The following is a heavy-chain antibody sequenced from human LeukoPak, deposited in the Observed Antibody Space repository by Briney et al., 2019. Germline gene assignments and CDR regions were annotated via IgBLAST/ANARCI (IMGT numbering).Heavy chain of an antibody. J-gene: IGHJ4*02. V-gene: IGHV3-21*01. CDR1: GFTFSSYS. D-gene: IGHD2-15*01. CDR3: ARDSQAYCSGGSCSMFDY. CDR2: ISGSSSYI. Sequence: GGSLRLSCAASGFTFSSYSMNWVRQAPGKGLEWVSSISGSSSYIYYADSVKGRFTISRDNTRNSLYLQMNSLRAEDTAVYYCARDSQAYCSGGSCSMFDYWGQGALVTVSS.